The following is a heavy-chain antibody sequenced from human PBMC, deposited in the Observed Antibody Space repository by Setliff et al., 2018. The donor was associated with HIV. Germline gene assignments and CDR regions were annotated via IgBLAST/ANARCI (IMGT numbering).Heavy chain of an antibody. V-gene: IGHV3-33*01. Sequence: PGGSLRLSCAASGFTFSSYGMHWVRQAPGKGLEWVAVIWYDGSNKYYADSVKGRFTISRDNSKTTLYLQMNSLRAEDTAVYYCAGGRVSSSWRYWGQGTLVTVSS. CDR1: GFTFSSYG. CDR3: AGGRVSSSWRY. D-gene: IGHD6-13*01. CDR2: IWYDGSNK. J-gene: IGHJ4*02.